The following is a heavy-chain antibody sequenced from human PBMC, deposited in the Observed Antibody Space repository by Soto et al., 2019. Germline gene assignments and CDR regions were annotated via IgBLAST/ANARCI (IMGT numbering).Heavy chain of an antibody. CDR2: ISSYGADT. Sequence: EVQLVESGGTLVQPGGSLRLSCSASGFTFNSYAMHWVRQAPGKGLEFVSAISSYGADTYYADSVKGRFAISRDNSKNTLYLQMGRLRAGDTALYYCVKEGYVRRDWYGQFDYWGQGALVTVSS. D-gene: IGHD6-19*01. J-gene: IGHJ4*02. CDR1: GFTFNSYA. CDR3: VKEGYVRRDWYGQFDY. V-gene: IGHV3-64D*06.